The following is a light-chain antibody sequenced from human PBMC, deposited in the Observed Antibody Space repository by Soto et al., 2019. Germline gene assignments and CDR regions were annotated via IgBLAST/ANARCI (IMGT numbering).Light chain of an antibody. CDR2: DAS. CDR3: QQYKSYPFT. V-gene: IGKV1-16*02. J-gene: IGKJ3*01. CDR1: QDVRNS. Sequence: DIQLTQSPSSLSASVGDRVTITCRASQDVRNSLAWFQQKPGKPPKSLIFDASGLQSGVPSKFSGSGSGTDFTLTISSLQPEDFATYYCQQYKSYPFTFGPGTKVDFK.